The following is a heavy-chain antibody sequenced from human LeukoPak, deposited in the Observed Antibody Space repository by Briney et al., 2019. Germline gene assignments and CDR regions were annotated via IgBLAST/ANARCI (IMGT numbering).Heavy chain of an antibody. J-gene: IGHJ4*02. CDR1: GGSISSSSYY. CDR2: IYYSGST. Sequence: SETLSLTCTVSGGSISSSSYYWGWIRQPPGKGLEWIGSIYYSGSTYYNPSLKSRVTISVDTSKNQFSLKLSSVTAADTAVYYCARGEDIVATIFDYWGQGTLVTVSS. D-gene: IGHD5-12*01. CDR3: ARGEDIVATIFDY. V-gene: IGHV4-39*01.